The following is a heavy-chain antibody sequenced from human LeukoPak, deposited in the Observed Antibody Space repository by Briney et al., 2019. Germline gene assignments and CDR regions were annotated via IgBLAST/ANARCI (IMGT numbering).Heavy chain of an antibody. V-gene: IGHV3-48*04. CDR3: ATVRGYYDSSGPYYFNY. J-gene: IGHJ4*02. D-gene: IGHD3-22*01. CDR2: ISATGSST. CDR1: GFTFSSYG. Sequence: GGSLRLSCAASGFTFSSYGMSWVRQAPGKGLEWVSFISATGSSTYYADSVKGRFTISRDNSKNSLYLRMNSLRAEDTAVYYCATVRGYYDSSGPYYFNYWGWGTLVTVSS.